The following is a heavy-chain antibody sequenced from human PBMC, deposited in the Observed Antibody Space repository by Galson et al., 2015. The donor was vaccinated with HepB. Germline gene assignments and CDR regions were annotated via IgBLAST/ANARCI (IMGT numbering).Heavy chain of an antibody. CDR1: GFIFSNYW. CDR2: INDDGSTT. Sequence: SLRLSCAASGFIFSNYWMHWVRQAPGKGLVWVSRINDDGSTTTYADSVKGRFTISRDNTKNTLYLQMNSPRAEDTAVYYCARGPYGTALAGAPFDSWGQGALVTVSS. CDR3: ARGPYGTALAGAPFDS. V-gene: IGHV3-74*01. D-gene: IGHD6-19*01. J-gene: IGHJ4*02.